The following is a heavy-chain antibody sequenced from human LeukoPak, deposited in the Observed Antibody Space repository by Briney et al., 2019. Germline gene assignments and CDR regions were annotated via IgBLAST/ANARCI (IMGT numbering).Heavy chain of an antibody. D-gene: IGHD3-3*01. Sequence: GRSLRLSCAASGFTFSSYGMHWVRQAPGKGLEWVAVISYDGSNKYYADSVKGRFTISRDNSMNTLYLQMNSLRAEGTAVYYCAKDYDFWSGYSLAFDIWGQGTMVTVSS. V-gene: IGHV3-30*18. J-gene: IGHJ3*02. CDR3: AKDYDFWSGYSLAFDI. CDR2: ISYDGSNK. CDR1: GFTFSSYG.